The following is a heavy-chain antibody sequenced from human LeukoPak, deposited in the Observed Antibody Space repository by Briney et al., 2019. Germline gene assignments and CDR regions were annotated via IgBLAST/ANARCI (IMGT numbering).Heavy chain of an antibody. CDR2: IYYSGSS. D-gene: IGHD6-19*01. V-gene: IGHV4-59*01. J-gene: IGHJ2*01. CDR1: GGSISSYS. Sequence: SETLSLTCTVSGGSISSYSWSWIRQPPGKGLEWIGYIYYSGSSNYNPSLKSRVTISVDTSKNQFSLKLSSVTAADTAVYYCARGIAVAPQALLIWYFDLWGRGTLVTVSS. CDR3: ARGIAVAPQALLIWYFDL.